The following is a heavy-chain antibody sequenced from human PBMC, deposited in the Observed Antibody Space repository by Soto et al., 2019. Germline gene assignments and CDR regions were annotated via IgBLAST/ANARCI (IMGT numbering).Heavy chain of an antibody. V-gene: IGHV3-30*18. CDR1: VFSFRNYG. D-gene: IGHD2-15*01. J-gene: IGHJ4*02. Sequence: GSLRLSCAASVFSFRNYGMHWVRQAPGKGLEWVAVISYEGSRISYAASVKGRFTISRDNSKNAVFLQMNRLTPDDTAVYSCAKDHGGGNFFLYFDLWGQGTLVTVSS. CDR2: ISYEGSRI. CDR3: AKDHGGGNFFLYFDL.